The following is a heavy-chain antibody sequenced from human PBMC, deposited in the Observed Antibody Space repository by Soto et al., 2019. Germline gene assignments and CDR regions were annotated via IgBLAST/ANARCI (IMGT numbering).Heavy chain of an antibody. CDR2: IIPFFGTS. V-gene: IGHV1-69*01. J-gene: IGHJ6*02. CDR3: ARVGHIANYGMAV. Sequence: QVQLVQSGAEVKKPGSSVKVSCGASGGTFSSYPINWVRQAPGQGLERLGGIIPFFGTSNYAQKFQGRVTITADEATSTAYMVLRSLRSEDTAVYYCARVGHIANYGMAVWGQGTTVTVSS. D-gene: IGHD1-26*01. CDR1: GGTFSSYP.